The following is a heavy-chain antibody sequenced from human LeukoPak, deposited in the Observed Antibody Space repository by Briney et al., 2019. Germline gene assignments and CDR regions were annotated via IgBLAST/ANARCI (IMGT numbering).Heavy chain of an antibody. CDR2: ISYDGSNK. J-gene: IGHJ5*02. CDR1: GFTFSSYG. D-gene: IGHD6-13*01. V-gene: IGHV3-30*18. CDR3: AKGLAA. Sequence: PGRSLRLSCAASGFTFSSYGMHWVRQAPGKGLEWVAVISYDGSNKYYADSAKGRFTISRDNSKNTLYLQMNSLRAEDTAVYYCAKGLAAWGQGTLVTVSS.